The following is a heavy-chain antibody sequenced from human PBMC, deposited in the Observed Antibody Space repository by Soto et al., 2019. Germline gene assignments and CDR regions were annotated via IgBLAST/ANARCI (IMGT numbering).Heavy chain of an antibody. Sequence: GGSLRLSCTASGFTFGDYAMSWFRQAPGKGLEWVGFIRSKAYGGTTEYAASVKGRFTISRDDSKSIAYLQMNSLKTEDTAVYYCTRVKAVWIGWPVDYWGQGTLVTVSS. CDR3: TRVKAVWIGWPVDY. D-gene: IGHD6-19*01. J-gene: IGHJ4*02. CDR1: GFTFGDYA. CDR2: IRSKAYGGTT. V-gene: IGHV3-49*03.